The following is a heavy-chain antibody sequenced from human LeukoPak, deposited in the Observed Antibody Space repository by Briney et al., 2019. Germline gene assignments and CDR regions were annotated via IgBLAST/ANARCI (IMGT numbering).Heavy chain of an antibody. CDR3: ARDYITIFGVVTSYYFDY. CDR2: ISSSGSTI. CDR1: GFTFSDYY. Sequence: GGSLRLSCAASGFTFSDYYMSWIRQAPGKGLEWVSYISSSGSTIYYADSVKGRFTISRDNAKNSLYLQMNSLRAEDTAVYYCARDYITIFGVVTSYYFDYWGQGTLVTVSS. V-gene: IGHV3-11*04. J-gene: IGHJ4*02. D-gene: IGHD3-3*01.